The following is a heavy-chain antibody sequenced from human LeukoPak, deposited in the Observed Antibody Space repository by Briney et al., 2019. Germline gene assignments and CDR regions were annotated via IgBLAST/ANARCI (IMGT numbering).Heavy chain of an antibody. CDR2: INHSGST. D-gene: IGHD6-13*01. J-gene: IGHJ4*02. CDR3: ARITSSWYGGGFDY. CDR1: GGSFSGYY. Sequence: SETLSLTCAVYGGSFSGYYWSWIRQPPGKGLEWIGEINHSGSTNYNPSLKSRVTISVDTSKNQFSLKLSSVTAAETAVYYCARITSSWYGGGFDYWGQGTLVTVSS. V-gene: IGHV4-34*01.